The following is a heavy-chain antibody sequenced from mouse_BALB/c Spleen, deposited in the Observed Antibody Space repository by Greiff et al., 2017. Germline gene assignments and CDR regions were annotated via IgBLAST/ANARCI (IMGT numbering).Heavy chain of an antibody. J-gene: IGHJ3*01. V-gene: IGHV5-4*02. CDR3: ARDYRYDGWFAY. CDR2: ISDGGSYT. D-gene: IGHD2-14*01. CDR1: GFTFSDYY. Sequence: EVNVVESGGGLVKPGGSLKLSCAASGFTFSDYYMYWVRQTPEKGLEWVATISDGGSYTYYPDSVKGRFTISRDNAKNNLYLQMSSLKSEDTAMYYCARDYRYDGWFAYWGQGTLVTVSA.